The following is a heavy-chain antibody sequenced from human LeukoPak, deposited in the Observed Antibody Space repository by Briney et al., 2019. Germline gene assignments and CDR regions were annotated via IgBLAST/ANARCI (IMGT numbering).Heavy chain of an antibody. CDR2: IKEDGGEK. CDR1: GFTFSSYW. CDR3: ARARYLDL. Sequence: PGGSLRLSCAAPGFTFSSYWMSWVRQAPGKGLEWVANIKEDGGEKYYVDSVKGRFTISRDNAKNSLYLQMDSLRADDTAVYYCARARYLDLWGRGTLVTVSS. V-gene: IGHV3-7*05. J-gene: IGHJ2*01.